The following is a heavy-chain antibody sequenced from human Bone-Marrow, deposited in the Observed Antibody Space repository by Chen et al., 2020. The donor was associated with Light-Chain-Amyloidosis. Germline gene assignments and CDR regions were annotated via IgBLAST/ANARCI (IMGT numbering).Heavy chain of an antibody. V-gene: IGHV3-21*01. Sequence: EVQLVESGGGLVKPGGSLRLSCAASGFTFSNYDMNWVRQVPGKGLEWISAVTNSSSNIYYADSVRCRFTIYRDNAKNSLYLQMNSLRAEDTAMYYCASSAPDPSSWGQGTLVTVSS. CDR3: ASSAPDPSS. CDR2: VTNSSSNI. J-gene: IGHJ5*02. CDR1: GFTFSNYD.